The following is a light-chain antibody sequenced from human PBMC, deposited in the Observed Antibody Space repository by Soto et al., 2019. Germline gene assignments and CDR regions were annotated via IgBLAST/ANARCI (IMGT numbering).Light chain of an antibody. J-gene: IGKJ2*01. CDR2: DAS. V-gene: IGKV3-11*01. Sequence: EIVLTQSPATLSLSPGERATLSCRASQSVGGNLAWYQQTPGQAPRLLIYDASNRATGVPARFSGSGSGTDFTLTISSLEPEDFAVYYCQQLNNCLYTFGQGTKLEIK. CDR1: QSVGGN. CDR3: QQLNNCLYT.